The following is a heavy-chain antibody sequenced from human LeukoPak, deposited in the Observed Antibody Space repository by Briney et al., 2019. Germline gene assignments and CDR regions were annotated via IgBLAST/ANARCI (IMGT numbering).Heavy chain of an antibody. J-gene: IGHJ4*02. CDR3: AGGGGIAARGRGRRYFDY. D-gene: IGHD6-6*01. V-gene: IGHV4-34*01. CDR1: GGSFSGYY. CDR2: INHSGST. Sequence: PSETLSLTCAVYGGSFSGYYWSWIRQPPGKGLEWIGEINHSGSTNYNPSLKSRVTISVDTSKNQFSLKLSSVTAADTAVYYCAGGGGIAARGRGRRYFDYWGQGTLVTVSS.